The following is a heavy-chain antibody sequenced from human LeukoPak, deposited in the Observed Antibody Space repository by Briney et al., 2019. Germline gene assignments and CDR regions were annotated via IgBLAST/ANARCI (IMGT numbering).Heavy chain of an antibody. V-gene: IGHV4-39*07. CDR3: ARAPYYGDYGTFDY. Sequence: SETLSLTCTVSGGSISSNNHYWGWIRQPPGKGLEWIGSIYHSGSTYYNPSLKSRVTISVDTSKNQFSLKLSSVTAADTAVYYCARAPYYGDYGTFDYWGQGTLVTVSS. CDR2: IYHSGST. J-gene: IGHJ4*02. CDR1: GGSISSNNHY. D-gene: IGHD4-17*01.